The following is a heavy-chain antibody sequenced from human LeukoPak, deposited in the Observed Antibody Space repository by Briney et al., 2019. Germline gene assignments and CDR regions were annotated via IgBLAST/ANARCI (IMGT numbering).Heavy chain of an antibody. D-gene: IGHD7-27*01. CDR1: GFTFSSYS. J-gene: IGHJ4*02. CDR2: ISSGSRTI. Sequence: GGSLRLSCAASGFTFSSYSINWVRQAPGRGLEWISYISSGSRTIFYADSVKGRFTISRDNAKNSLYLLMNNLRADDTAVYYCARKSITGDRYFDYCSQGTVLTVSS. V-gene: IGHV3-48*01. CDR3: ARKSITGDRYFDY.